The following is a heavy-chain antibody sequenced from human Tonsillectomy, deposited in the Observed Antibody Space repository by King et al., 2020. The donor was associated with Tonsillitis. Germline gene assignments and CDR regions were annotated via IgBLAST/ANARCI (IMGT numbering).Heavy chain of an antibody. Sequence: VQLVESGGGLVQPGGSLRLSCGASGFTFSSYWMHWVRQAPGKGLVWVSRINSDGSSTTYADSVKGRFTISRDNAKNTLYLQMNSLRAEETAVYYCARESKGITGTTYPGYWGQGTLVTVSS. D-gene: IGHD1-7*01. V-gene: IGHV3-74*01. J-gene: IGHJ4*02. CDR3: ARESKGITGTTYPGY. CDR2: INSDGSST. CDR1: GFTFSSYW.